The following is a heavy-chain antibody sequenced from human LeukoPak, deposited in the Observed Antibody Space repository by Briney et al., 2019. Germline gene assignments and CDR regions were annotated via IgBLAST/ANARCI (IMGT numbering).Heavy chain of an antibody. J-gene: IGHJ3*01. Sequence: GALRLSCAASGFTFSSYSMNWVRQAPGKGLEWVSYISSSSSTIYYADSVKGRFTISRDNAKNSLYLQMNSLRAEDTAVYYCARAAHYYDSGGFLPEAFDVWGQGTMVTVSS. CDR1: GFTFSSYS. CDR3: ARAAHYYDSGGFLPEAFDV. V-gene: IGHV3-48*01. D-gene: IGHD3-22*01. CDR2: ISSSSSTI.